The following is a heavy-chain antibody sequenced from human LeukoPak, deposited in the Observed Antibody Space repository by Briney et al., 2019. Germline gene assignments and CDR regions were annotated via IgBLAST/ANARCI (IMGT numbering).Heavy chain of an antibody. J-gene: IGHJ3*02. CDR2: ISDDGTNK. V-gene: IGHV3-30-3*01. Sequence: GGSLRLSCAASGFTFSSYAMDWVRQAPGKGLEWVAVISDDGTNKYYADSVKGRFTISRDNSKNTLYLQMNSLRAEDTAVYYCARESFDIVVVEGDAFDIWGQGTMVTVSS. CDR1: GFTFSSYA. D-gene: IGHD2-2*01. CDR3: ARESFDIVVVEGDAFDI.